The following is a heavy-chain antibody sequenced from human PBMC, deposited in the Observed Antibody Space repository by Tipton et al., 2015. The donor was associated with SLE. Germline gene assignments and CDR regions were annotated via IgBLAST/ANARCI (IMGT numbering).Heavy chain of an antibody. Sequence: SLRLSCAASGFTLSDYRMNWVRQAPGKGLEWVSSISCSGDYIYNADSLKGRFTISRDNAQNSLFLQLNSLRAEDTAVYYCVRSGFDANSHFDRWGQGTLVTVSS. J-gene: IGHJ4*02. CDR2: ISCSGDYI. D-gene: IGHD4/OR15-4a*01. V-gene: IGHV3-21*01. CDR3: VRSGFDANSHFDR. CDR1: GFTLSDYR.